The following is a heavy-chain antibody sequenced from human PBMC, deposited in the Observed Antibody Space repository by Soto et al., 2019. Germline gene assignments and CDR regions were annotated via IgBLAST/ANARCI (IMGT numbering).Heavy chain of an antibody. Sequence: GASVKVSCKASGFTFTSSAVQWVRQARGQRLEWIGWIVPDSGNTNYAQKFQERVTMTRDTSISTAYMELSRLRSDDTAVYYCARAEAGYCSSTSCNWFDPWGQGTLVTVSS. V-gene: IGHV1-58*01. CDR1: GFTFTSSA. CDR3: ARAEAGYCSSTSCNWFDP. D-gene: IGHD2-2*01. CDR2: IVPDSGNT. J-gene: IGHJ5*02.